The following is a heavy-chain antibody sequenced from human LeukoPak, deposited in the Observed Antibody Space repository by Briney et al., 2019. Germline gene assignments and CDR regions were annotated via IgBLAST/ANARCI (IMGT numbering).Heavy chain of an antibody. CDR2: INHSGRT. D-gene: IGHD1-26*01. V-gene: IGHV4-34*01. Sequence: SETLSLTCAVSGGSFSGYYWSWVRQPPGKGLEWIGEINHSGRTNYNPSLKSRGTISVDTSKNHFSLTLSSVPAADTAVYYCARGTHDTQNKPVGATDFDYWGQGTLVTVSS. CDR3: ARGTHDTQNKPVGATDFDY. CDR1: GGSFSGYY. J-gene: IGHJ4*02.